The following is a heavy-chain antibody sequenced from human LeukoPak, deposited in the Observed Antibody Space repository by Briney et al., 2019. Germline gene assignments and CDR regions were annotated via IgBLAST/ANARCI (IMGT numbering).Heavy chain of an antibody. V-gene: IGHV4-59*01. CDR2: IYYSGST. J-gene: IGHJ6*03. Sequence: RSETLSLTCTVSGGSISSYYWSWIRQPPGKGLEWIGYIYYSGSTNYNPSLKSRVTISVDTSKNQFSLKLSSVTAADTAMYYCARYSRDYYGSGSYFYYYYYMDVWGKGTTVTISS. D-gene: IGHD3-10*01. CDR3: ARYSRDYYGSGSYFYYYYYMDV. CDR1: GGSISSYY.